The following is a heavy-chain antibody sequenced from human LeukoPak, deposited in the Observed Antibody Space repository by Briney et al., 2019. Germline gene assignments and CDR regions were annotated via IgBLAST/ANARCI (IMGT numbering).Heavy chain of an antibody. Sequence: PSETLSLTCTVSGGSISSSSYYWGWIRQPPGKGLEWIGSIYYSGSTYYNPSLKSRVTISVDTSKNQFSLKLSSVTAADTAVYYCAREVDGDYADYYYYYMDVWGEGTTVTVSS. CDR1: GGSISSSSYY. CDR2: IYYSGST. J-gene: IGHJ6*03. CDR3: AREVDGDYADYYYYYMDV. D-gene: IGHD4-17*01. V-gene: IGHV4-39*07.